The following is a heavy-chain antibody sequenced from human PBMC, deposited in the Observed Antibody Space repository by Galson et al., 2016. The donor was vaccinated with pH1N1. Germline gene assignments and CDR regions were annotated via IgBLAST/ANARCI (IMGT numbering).Heavy chain of an antibody. V-gene: IGHV3-23*01. CDR3: VKLDSSGYYYGRFDS. J-gene: IGHJ4*02. CDR2: ISASGVNT. CDR1: GFTFNIFA. Sequence: SLRLSCAASGFTFNIFAMSWVRQAPGKGPEWVSSISASGVNTNSADPVKGRFTISRDNSKHTLYLQTNGVRAEDTAIYYCVKLDSSGYYYGRFDSWGQGTLVTVSS. D-gene: IGHD3-22*01.